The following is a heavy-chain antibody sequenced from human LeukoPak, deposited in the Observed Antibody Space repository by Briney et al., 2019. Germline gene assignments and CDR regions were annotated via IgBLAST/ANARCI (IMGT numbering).Heavy chain of an antibody. CDR2: FDPEDGET. CDR3: ATPNYYDSSRYWVY. V-gene: IGHV1-24*01. J-gene: IGHJ4*02. CDR1: GYTLTELS. Sequence: ASVKVSCKVSGYTLTELSMHWVRQAPGKGLEWMGGFDPEDGETIYAQKFQGRVTMTEDTSTDTAYMELSSLRSEDTAVYYCATPNYYDSSRYWVYWGQGTLVTVSS. D-gene: IGHD3-22*01.